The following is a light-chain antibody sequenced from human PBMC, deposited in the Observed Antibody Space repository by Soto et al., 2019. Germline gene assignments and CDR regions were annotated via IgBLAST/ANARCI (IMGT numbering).Light chain of an antibody. CDR1: QYINTR. CDR2: QTS. J-gene: IGKJ5*01. Sequence: IALTLEPTTLSRYARDRGTLSFRASQYINTRLAWYQHRPGQAPRLLIYQTSIRAAGIQARFSASGSGTDFTLTISDVQPEDFALYYCQQYTNGHPIRFGEGTRLEIK. V-gene: IGKV3D-11*01. CDR3: QQYTNGHPIR.